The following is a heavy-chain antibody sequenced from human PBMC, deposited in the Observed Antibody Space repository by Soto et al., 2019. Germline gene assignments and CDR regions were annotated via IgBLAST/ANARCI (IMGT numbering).Heavy chain of an antibody. D-gene: IGHD2-2*01. Sequence: GGSLRLSCAASGFTFSSYGMHWVRQAPGKGLEWVAVISYDGSNKYYADSVKGRFTISRDNSKNTLYLQMNSLRAEDTAVYYCAKDAGYCSSTSCSGSDYWGQGTLVTVSS. CDR2: ISYDGSNK. V-gene: IGHV3-30*18. J-gene: IGHJ4*02. CDR1: GFTFSSYG. CDR3: AKDAGYCSSTSCSGSDY.